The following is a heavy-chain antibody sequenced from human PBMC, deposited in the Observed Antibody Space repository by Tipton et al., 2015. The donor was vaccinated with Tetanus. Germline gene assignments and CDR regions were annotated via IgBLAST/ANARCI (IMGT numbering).Heavy chain of an antibody. CDR2: VYHSGST. J-gene: IGHJ4*02. V-gene: IGHV4-61*01. D-gene: IGHD3-22*01. Sequence: LRLSCTVSGGSVSRSSHYWTWIRQPPGKELEWVGYVYHSGSTNYHPSLKSRLTISVDTSKNQFSLNLRSVITADTAVYYCARDSYYSSRWSFADYWGQGTLVTVSS. CDR3: ARDSYYSSRWSFADY. CDR1: GGSVSRSSHY.